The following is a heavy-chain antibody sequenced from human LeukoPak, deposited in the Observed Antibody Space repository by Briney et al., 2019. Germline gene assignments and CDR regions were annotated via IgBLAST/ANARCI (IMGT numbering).Heavy chain of an antibody. D-gene: IGHD1-14*01. Sequence: SETLSLTCGVSGGSFSGHYWTWLRQTPGKGLEWMGEINHGGVTNYNPSLKGRVSISIDTSTNEISLNMSSVTAADTGIYYCARGRNWQTFYHYYMDVWGKGATVTVS. V-gene: IGHV4-34*01. CDR2: INHGGVT. CDR3: ARGRNWQTFYHYYMDV. CDR1: GGSFSGHY. J-gene: IGHJ6*03.